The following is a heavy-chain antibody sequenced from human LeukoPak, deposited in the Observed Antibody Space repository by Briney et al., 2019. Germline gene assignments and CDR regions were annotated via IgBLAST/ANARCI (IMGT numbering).Heavy chain of an antibody. V-gene: IGHV3-53*01. D-gene: IGHD2-2*01. J-gene: IGHJ4*02. CDR3: AKNLPATVYFDY. Sequence: GGSLRLSCAASGFTVSSTHMSWVRQAPGKGLECVSIIYDGGATNYADSVKGSFTISRATSTNTLFLQMNSLRAEDTAVYYCAKNLPATVYFDYWGQGALVTVSS. CDR1: GFTVSSTH. CDR2: IYDGGAT.